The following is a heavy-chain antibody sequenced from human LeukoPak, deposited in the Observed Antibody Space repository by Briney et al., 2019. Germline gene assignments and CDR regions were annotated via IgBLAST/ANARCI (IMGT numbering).Heavy chain of an antibody. CDR1: GFTFSSYA. D-gene: IGHD3-10*01. Sequence: GGSLRLSCAASGFTFSSYAMSWVRQAPGKGLEWVSAISGSGGSTYYADSVKGRSTISRDNSKNTLYLQMNSLRAEDTAVYYCAKDRYYYGSGSPYFDYWGQGTLVTVSS. V-gene: IGHV3-23*01. CDR3: AKDRYYYGSGSPYFDY. CDR2: ISGSGGST. J-gene: IGHJ4*02.